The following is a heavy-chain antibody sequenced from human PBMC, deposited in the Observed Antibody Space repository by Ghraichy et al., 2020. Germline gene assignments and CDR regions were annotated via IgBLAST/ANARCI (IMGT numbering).Heavy chain of an antibody. CDR1: GFTFGDYA. D-gene: IGHD3-22*01. J-gene: IGHJ4*02. CDR3: TRGYYYDSSYSSDY. Sequence: SLRLSCTASGFTFGDYAMSWFRQAPGKGLEWVGFIRSKDYGGTTEYAASVKGRFTISRDDSKSIAYLQMNSLKTEDTAVYYCTRGYYYDSSYSSDYWGQGTLVTVSS. V-gene: IGHV3-49*03. CDR2: IRSKDYGGTT.